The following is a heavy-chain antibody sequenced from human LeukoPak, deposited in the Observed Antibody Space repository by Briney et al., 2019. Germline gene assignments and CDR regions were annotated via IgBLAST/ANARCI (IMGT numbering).Heavy chain of an antibody. CDR1: GYTFTSYG. Sequence: ASVKVSCKASGYTFTSYGISWVRQAPGQGLEWMGWISAYNGNTNYAQKLQGRVTMTTDTSTSTAYMELRSLRSDDTAVYYCARWVRDSSSWYDYYYYYYYMDVWGKGTTVTVSS. D-gene: IGHD6-13*01. J-gene: IGHJ6*03. CDR2: ISAYNGNT. CDR3: ARWVRDSSSWYDYYYYYYYMDV. V-gene: IGHV1-18*01.